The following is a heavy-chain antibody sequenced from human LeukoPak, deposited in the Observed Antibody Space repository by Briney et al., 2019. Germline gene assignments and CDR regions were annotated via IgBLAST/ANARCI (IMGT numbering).Heavy chain of an antibody. CDR3: ARDAGYYDILTGYYNGRWFDP. J-gene: IGHJ5*02. Sequence: SETLSLTCTVSGGSISSYYWSWIRQPPGKGLEWIGYIYYSGSTNYNPSLKSRVTISVDTSKNQFSLKLSSVTAADTAVYYCARDAGYYDILTGYYNGRWFDPWGQGTLVTVSS. CDR1: GGSISSYY. D-gene: IGHD3-9*01. V-gene: IGHV4-59*01. CDR2: IYYSGST.